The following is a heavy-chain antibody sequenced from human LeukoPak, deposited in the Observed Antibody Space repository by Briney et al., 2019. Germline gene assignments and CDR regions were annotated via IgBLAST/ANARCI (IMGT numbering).Heavy chain of an antibody. CDR3: ARDGGAEANDAFDI. J-gene: IGHJ3*02. CDR2: IKQDGSEK. D-gene: IGHD3-16*01. CDR1: GFTFSSYW. Sequence: GGSLRLSCAASGFTFSSYWMSWVRQAPGKGLEWVANIKQDGSEKYYVDSVKGRFTISRDNAKNSLYLQMNSLRAEDTAVYYCARDGGAEANDAFDIWGQGTMVTVSS. V-gene: IGHV3-7*01.